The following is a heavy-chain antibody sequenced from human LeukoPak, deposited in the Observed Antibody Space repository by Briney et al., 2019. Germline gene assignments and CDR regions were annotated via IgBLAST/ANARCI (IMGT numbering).Heavy chain of an antibody. J-gene: IGHJ6*02. CDR2: IIPILGIA. Sequence: AASVKVSGKASGGTFSSYAISWVRQAPGQGLEWMGRIIPILGIANYAQKFQGRVTITADKSTSTAYMELRSLRSDDTAVYYCARDIVVVPAAISRYYYYYGMDVWGQGTTVTVSS. D-gene: IGHD2-2*01. CDR3: ARDIVVVPAAISRYYYYYGMDV. V-gene: IGHV1-69*04. CDR1: GGTFSSYA.